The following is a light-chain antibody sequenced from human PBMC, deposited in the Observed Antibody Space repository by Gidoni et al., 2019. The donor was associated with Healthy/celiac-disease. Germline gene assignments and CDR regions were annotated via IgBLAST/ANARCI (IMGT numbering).Light chain of an antibody. CDR1: QSVSSN. CDR3: QQYNNWPLFT. Sequence: QSVSSNLAWYQQKPGQAPRLLIYGASTRATGIPARFSGSGSGTEFTLTISSLQSEDFAVYYCQQYNNWPLFTFDPGTKVDIK. V-gene: IGKV3-15*01. CDR2: GAS. J-gene: IGKJ3*01.